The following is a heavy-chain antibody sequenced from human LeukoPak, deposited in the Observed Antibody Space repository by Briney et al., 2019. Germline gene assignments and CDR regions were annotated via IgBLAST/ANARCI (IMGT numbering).Heavy chain of an antibody. Sequence: GGSLRLSCAASGFTFDDYAMHWVRQAPGKGLEWVSGISWNSGSIGYADSVKGRFTISRDSAKNSLYLQMNSLRAEDTALYYCAKGIAARPSADAFDIWGQGTMVTVSS. CDR3: AKGIAARPSADAFDI. CDR1: GFTFDDYA. J-gene: IGHJ3*02. D-gene: IGHD6-6*01. CDR2: ISWNSGSI. V-gene: IGHV3-9*01.